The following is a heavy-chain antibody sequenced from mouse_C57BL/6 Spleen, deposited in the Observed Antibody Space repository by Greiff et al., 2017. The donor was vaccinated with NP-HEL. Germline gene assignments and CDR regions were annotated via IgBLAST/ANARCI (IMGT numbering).Heavy chain of an antibody. D-gene: IGHD2-2*01. Sequence: QVQLKQSGPGLVQPSQSLSITCTVSGFSLTSYGVHWVRQSPGKGLEWLGVIWSGGSAAYNAAFLSRLGITKDNSKSQVVFKKNSLHADDTAIYYCAKDMVTSAWFAYWGQGTLVTVSA. CDR2: IWSGGSA. CDR1: GFSLTSYG. CDR3: AKDMVTSAWFAY. J-gene: IGHJ3*01. V-gene: IGHV2-5*01.